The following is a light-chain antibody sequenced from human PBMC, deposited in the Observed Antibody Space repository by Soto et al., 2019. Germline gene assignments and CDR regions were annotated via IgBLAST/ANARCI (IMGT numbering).Light chain of an antibody. CDR3: TSYTSSSTRV. J-gene: IGLJ1*01. Sequence: QSVLTQPASVSGSPGQSITISCIGTSSDIGAYNYVSWYQQHPGKAPKLMIYEVSNRPSGVSNRFSGSKSGNTASLTISGLQAEDEADYYCTSYTSSSTRVFGTGTKLTVL. CDR2: EVS. V-gene: IGLV2-14*01. CDR1: SSDIGAYNY.